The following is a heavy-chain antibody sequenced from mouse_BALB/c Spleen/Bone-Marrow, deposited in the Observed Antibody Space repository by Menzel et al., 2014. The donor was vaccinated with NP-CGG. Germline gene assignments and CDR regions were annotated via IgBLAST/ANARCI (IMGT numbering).Heavy chain of an antibody. Sequence: LQESGAELAKPGASVKMSCKASGYTFTSYWMHWVKQRPGQGLEWIGYINPSTGYTEYNQKFKDKATLTADKSSSTAYMQLSSLTSEDSAVYYCARRSYAMDYWGQGTSVTVSS. CDR1: GYTFTSYW. V-gene: IGHV1-7*01. J-gene: IGHJ4*01. CDR2: INPSTGYT. CDR3: ARRSYAMDY.